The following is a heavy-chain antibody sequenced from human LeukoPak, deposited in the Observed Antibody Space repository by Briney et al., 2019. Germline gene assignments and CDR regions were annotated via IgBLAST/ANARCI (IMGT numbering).Heavy chain of an antibody. D-gene: IGHD6-19*01. J-gene: IGHJ4*02. V-gene: IGHV3-30*18. CDR3: AKVGGGVAGHFGY. Sequence: GGSLRLSCAASGFTFSSYGMHWVRQAPGKGLEWVAVISYDGSNKYYADSVKGRFTISRDNSKNTLYLQMNSLRAEDTAVYYCAKVGGGVAGHFGYWGQGTLVTVSS. CDR1: GFTFSSYG. CDR2: ISYDGSNK.